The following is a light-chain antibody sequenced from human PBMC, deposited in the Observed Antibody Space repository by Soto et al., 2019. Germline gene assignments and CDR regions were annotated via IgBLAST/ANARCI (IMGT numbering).Light chain of an antibody. CDR3: QQASNFPLT. V-gene: IGKV1-12*01. J-gene: IGKJ4*01. CDR1: QDISSW. Sequence: DIQMTQSPSSVAASLGDRVTITCRASQDISSWLAWFQQRPGRAPKLLIYAASTLQSGVPSRFRGSGSGTVFTLTISSLQPEDFGTYYCQQASNFPLTFGGGTKVDIK. CDR2: AAS.